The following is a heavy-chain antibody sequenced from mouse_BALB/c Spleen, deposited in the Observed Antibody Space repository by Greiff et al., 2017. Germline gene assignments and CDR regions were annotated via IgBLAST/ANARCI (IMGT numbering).Heavy chain of an antibody. Sequence: EVQGVESGGGLVQPGGSLKLSCAASGFTFSSYGMSWVRQTPDKRLELVATINSNGGSTYYPDSVKGRFTISRDNAKNTLYLQMSSLKSEDTAMYYCAREITTATGYFDYWGQGTTLTVSS. CDR1: GFTFSSYG. J-gene: IGHJ2*01. CDR3: AREITTATGYFDY. CDR2: INSNGGST. V-gene: IGHV5-6-3*01. D-gene: IGHD1-2*01.